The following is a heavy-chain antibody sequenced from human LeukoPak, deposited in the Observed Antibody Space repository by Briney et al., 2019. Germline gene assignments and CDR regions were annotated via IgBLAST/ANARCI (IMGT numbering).Heavy chain of an antibody. D-gene: IGHD5-12*01. J-gene: IGHJ6*03. CDR1: GFTSDDYG. V-gene: IGHV3-20*04. CDR3: ARDLSAYVDYYYYYYMDV. Sequence: GGSLRLSCAASGFTSDDYGMSWVRQAPGKGLEWVSGINWNGGSTGYAGSVKGRFTISRDNAKNSLYLQMNSLRAEDTALYYCARDLSAYVDYYYYYYMDVWGKGTTVTVSS. CDR2: INWNGGST.